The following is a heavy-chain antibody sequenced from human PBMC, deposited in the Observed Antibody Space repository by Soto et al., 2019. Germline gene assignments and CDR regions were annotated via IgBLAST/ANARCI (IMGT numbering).Heavy chain of an antibody. V-gene: IGHV3-23*01. CDR1: GFTFSHYG. CDR2: ISAGGRT. D-gene: IGHD5-12*01. CDR3: ALLLVDSSMADFEC. J-gene: IGHJ4*02. Sequence: PGGSLRLSCAASGFTFSHYGTNWVRQAAGKGLEWVSGISAGGRTFYAGSVKGRFTISRDNSKKTLYLQMNGLRAEDTAIYYCALLLVDSSMADFECWGQGTLVTLSS.